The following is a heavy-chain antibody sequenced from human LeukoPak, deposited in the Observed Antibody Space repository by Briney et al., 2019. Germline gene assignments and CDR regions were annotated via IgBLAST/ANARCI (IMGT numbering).Heavy chain of an antibody. J-gene: IGHJ4*02. Sequence: ASVKVSCKASGYTFTSYAMHWVRQAPGQRLEWMGWINAGNGNTKYSQKFQGRVTITRDTSASTAYMELSSLRSEETAVYYCARTGPSLPFDYWGQGTLVIVSS. CDR1: GYTFTSYA. CDR2: INAGNGNT. V-gene: IGHV1-3*01. CDR3: ARTGPSLPFDY.